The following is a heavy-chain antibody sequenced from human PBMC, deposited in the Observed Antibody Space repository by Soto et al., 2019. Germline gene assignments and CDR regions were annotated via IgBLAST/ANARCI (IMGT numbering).Heavy chain of an antibody. V-gene: IGHV4-31*03. CDR3: ARVCGGAFDI. Sequence: SETLSLTCTVSGGSISSGGYYWSWIRQHPGKGLEWIGYIYYSGSTYYNPSLKSRVTISVDTSKNQFSLKLSSVTAADTAVYYCARVCGGAFDIWGQGTMVTVSS. J-gene: IGHJ3*02. CDR2: IYYSGST. CDR1: GGSISSGGYY.